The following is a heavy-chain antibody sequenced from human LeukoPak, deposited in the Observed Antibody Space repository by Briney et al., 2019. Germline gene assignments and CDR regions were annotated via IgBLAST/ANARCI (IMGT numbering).Heavy chain of an antibody. J-gene: IGHJ4*02. Sequence: VASVKVSCKASGYTFTGYYMHWVRQAPGQGLEWMGRINPNSGGTNYAQKFQGRVTMTRDTSISTAYMELSRLRSDDTAVYYCAMYSSGRYYFDYWGQGTLVTVSS. CDR3: AMYSSGRYYFDY. CDR2: INPNSGGT. CDR1: GYTFTGYY. V-gene: IGHV1-2*06. D-gene: IGHD6-19*01.